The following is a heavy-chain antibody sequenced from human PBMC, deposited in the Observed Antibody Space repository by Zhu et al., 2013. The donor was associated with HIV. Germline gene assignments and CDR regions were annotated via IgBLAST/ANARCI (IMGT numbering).Heavy chain of an antibody. J-gene: IGHJ4*02. D-gene: IGHD5-12*01. Sequence: QVQLVQSGAEVKKPGASVKVSCKASGYTFTRNYIHWVRQAPGQGLEWMGVSNPSGDSTSYAQKFQGRVTMTRDTSASTVYMELRSLRSEDTAVYYCARVNSVKGSSAYDYWGQGTLVTVSS. CDR1: GYTFTRNY. CDR2: SNPSGDST. CDR3: ARVNSVKGSSAYDY. V-gene: IGHV1-46*01.